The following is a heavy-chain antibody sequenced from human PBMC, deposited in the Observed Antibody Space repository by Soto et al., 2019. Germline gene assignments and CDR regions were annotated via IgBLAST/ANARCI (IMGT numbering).Heavy chain of an antibody. J-gene: IGHJ4*02. V-gene: IGHV3-30-3*01. D-gene: IGHD3-10*01. CDR1: GFNFIDYA. CDR3: ARARGYSYGSNLPFDY. CDR2: ISSDGSNN. Sequence: QVQLVESGGGVVQPGRSLRLSCAASGFNFIDYAMHWVRQAPGRGLEWVAVISSDGSNNFYAASVKSRFTISRDNFKSTLYVQMISLRAEYTSVYYCARARGYSYGSNLPFDYWCQGTRVTVSS.